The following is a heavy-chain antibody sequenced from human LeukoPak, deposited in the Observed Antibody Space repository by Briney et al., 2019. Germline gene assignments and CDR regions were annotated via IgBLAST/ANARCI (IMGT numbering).Heavy chain of an antibody. CDR1: GGTFSSYA. CDR2: IIPIFGTA. D-gene: IGHD6-13*01. Sequence: SVKVSCKASGGTFSSYAISWVRRAPGQGLEWMGGIIPIFGTANYAQKFQGRVTITADESTSTAYMELSSLRSEDTAVYYCARAGYSSSWTRDGYYFDYWGQGTLVTVSS. J-gene: IGHJ4*02. CDR3: ARAGYSSSWTRDGYYFDY. V-gene: IGHV1-69*01.